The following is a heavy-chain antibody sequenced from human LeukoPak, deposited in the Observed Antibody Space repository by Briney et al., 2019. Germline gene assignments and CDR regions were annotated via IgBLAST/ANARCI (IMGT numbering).Heavy chain of an antibody. J-gene: IGHJ4*02. D-gene: IGHD3-3*01. CDR3: ARYLFWSGYYFDY. CDR2: IYYTGGT. Sequence: SETLSLTCSVSGGSITSSSYYWGWIRQPPEKGLEWIGSIYYTGGTNYSPSLKSRVTMSVDTFKNQFSLKLSSVTAADTAVYYCARYLFWSGYYFDYWGQGTLVTVSS. CDR1: GGSITSSSYY. V-gene: IGHV4-39*01.